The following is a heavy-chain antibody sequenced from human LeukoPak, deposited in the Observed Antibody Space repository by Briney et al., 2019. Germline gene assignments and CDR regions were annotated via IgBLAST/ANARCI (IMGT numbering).Heavy chain of an antibody. J-gene: IGHJ6*03. CDR3: ARGGSYYDFWSGYYDYYYYMDV. V-gene: IGHV4-59*01. Sequence: SETLSLTCTVSGGSISSYYWSWIRQPPGKGLEWIGYIYYSGGTNYNPSLKSRVTTSVDTSKNQFSLRLTSVTAADTAVYYCARGGSYYDFWSGYYDYYYYMDVWGKGTTVTVSS. CDR2: IYYSGGT. CDR1: GGSISSYY. D-gene: IGHD3-3*01.